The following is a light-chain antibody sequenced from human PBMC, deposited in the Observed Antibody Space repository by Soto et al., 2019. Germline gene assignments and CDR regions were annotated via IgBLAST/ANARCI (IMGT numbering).Light chain of an antibody. CDR1: SRDVGGYNY. Sequence: QSVLAQPASVSGSPGQSITISCTGTSRDVGGYNYVSWYQQHPGKAPKLMIYEVSNRPSGVSNRFSGSKSGNTASPTISGLQAEDEADYYCSSCTSSSTPYVFGTGTKVTVL. J-gene: IGLJ1*01. V-gene: IGLV2-14*01. CDR2: EVS. CDR3: SSCTSSSTPYV.